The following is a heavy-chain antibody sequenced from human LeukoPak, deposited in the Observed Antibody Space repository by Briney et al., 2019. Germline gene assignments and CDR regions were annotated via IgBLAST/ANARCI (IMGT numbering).Heavy chain of an antibody. Sequence: SETLSLTCTVSGGSISSYYWSWIRQPAGKGLEWIGRIYTSGSTNYNPSLKSRVTMSVDTSKNQFSLKLSSVTAADTAVYYCARGQGVLRSYRALNEYFQHWGQGTLVTVSS. V-gene: IGHV4-4*07. D-gene: IGHD3-10*01. CDR1: GGSISSYY. J-gene: IGHJ1*01. CDR2: IYTSGST. CDR3: ARGQGVLRSYRALNEYFQH.